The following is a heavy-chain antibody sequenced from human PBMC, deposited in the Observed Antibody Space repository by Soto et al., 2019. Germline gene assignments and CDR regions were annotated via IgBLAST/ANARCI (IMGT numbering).Heavy chain of an antibody. CDR2: MNPNSGNT. V-gene: IGHV1-8*01. CDR1: GYTFTSYD. D-gene: IGHD3-3*01. J-gene: IGHJ6*03. CDR3: ARGGDYDFWSGYFVRHMDV. Sequence: GASLKVSCKASGYTFTSYDINWVRQATGQGLEWMGWMNPNSGNTGYAQKFQGRVTMTRNTSISTAYMELSSLRSEDTAVYYCARGGDYDFWSGYFVRHMDVWGKGTTVTVPS.